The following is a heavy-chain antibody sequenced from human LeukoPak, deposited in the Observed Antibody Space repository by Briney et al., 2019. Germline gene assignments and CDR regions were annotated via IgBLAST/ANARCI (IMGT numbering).Heavy chain of an antibody. CDR1: GFTFSSYS. CDR3: ARESISGHRDFDY. J-gene: IGHJ4*02. Sequence: GGSLRLACAASGFTFSSYSMNWVRQAPGKGLEWVSYISSGSRTIYYADSVKGRFTMSRDNAKNSLYLQMNSLRAEDTAVYYCARESISGHRDFDYWGQGALVTVSS. D-gene: IGHD1-26*01. V-gene: IGHV3-48*01. CDR2: ISSGSRTI.